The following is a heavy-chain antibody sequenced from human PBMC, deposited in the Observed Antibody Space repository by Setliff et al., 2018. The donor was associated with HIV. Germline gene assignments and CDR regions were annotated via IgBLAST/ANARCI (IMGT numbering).Heavy chain of an antibody. J-gene: IGHJ4*02. Sequence: GSLRLSCAASGFTFSNFWLTWVRQAPGKGLEWVANIKQDGGVKHYVDSVRGRFTISRDNAKNSVYLQMNSLRVEDTAVYYCAKGPIIAAAGTFDYWGQGALVTVSS. V-gene: IGHV3-7*01. CDR1: GFTFSNFW. CDR2: IKQDGGVK. CDR3: AKGPIIAAAGTFDY. D-gene: IGHD6-13*01.